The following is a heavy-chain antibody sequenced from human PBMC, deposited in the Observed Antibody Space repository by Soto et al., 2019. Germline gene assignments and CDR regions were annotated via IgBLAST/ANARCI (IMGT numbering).Heavy chain of an antibody. V-gene: IGHV3-9*01. J-gene: IGHJ4*02. CDR3: AKDRGGSSSSSIDY. Sequence: EVQLVESGGGLVQPGRSLRLSCAASGFTFDDYAMHWVRQAPGKGLEWVSVISWNSGSIGYADSVKGRFPISRDNTKNSLYLQMNSLRAEDTALYYCAKDRGGSSSSSIDYWGQGTLVTVSS. CDR2: ISWNSGSI. D-gene: IGHD6-6*01. CDR1: GFTFDDYA.